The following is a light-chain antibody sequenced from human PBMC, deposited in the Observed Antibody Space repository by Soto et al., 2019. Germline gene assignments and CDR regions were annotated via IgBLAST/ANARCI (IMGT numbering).Light chain of an antibody. Sequence: EIVLTQSPATLSLSPGERATLSCRASQSVGTFFAWYQQKPGQAPRFLIYDASNRATGIPARFSGSGSGTDFTLTISSLEPEDFAVYYCQQCYNWPQWTFGQGTKV. V-gene: IGKV3-11*01. J-gene: IGKJ1*01. CDR2: DAS. CDR1: QSVGTF. CDR3: QQCYNWPQWT.